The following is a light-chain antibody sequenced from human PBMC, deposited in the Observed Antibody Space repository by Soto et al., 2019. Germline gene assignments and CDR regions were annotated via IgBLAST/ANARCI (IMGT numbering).Light chain of an antibody. CDR3: SSYTSSSTLYV. CDR1: SSDVGGYNY. V-gene: IGLV2-14*01. Sequence: HSVLTQPASVSGSPGQSITISCTGTSSDVGGYNYVSWYQQHPGKAPKLMIYDVSNRPSGVSNRFSGSKSGNTASLTISGLQAEDEADYYCSSYTSSSTLYVLGTGTKVTVL. J-gene: IGLJ1*01. CDR2: DVS.